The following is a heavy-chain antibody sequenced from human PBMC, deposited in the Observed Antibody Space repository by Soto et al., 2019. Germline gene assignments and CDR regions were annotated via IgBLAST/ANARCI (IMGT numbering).Heavy chain of an antibody. Sequence: ASVKVSCKASGYTFTSYYIHWVRQAPGQGLEWMGVINPSGGSTTYAQKFQDRVTMTRDTSTSTVYMELSSLRSEYTAVYYCARENWFDSWGQGTLVTVS. CDR3: ARENWFDS. J-gene: IGHJ5*01. CDR1: GYTFTSYY. V-gene: IGHV1-46*01. CDR2: INPSGGST.